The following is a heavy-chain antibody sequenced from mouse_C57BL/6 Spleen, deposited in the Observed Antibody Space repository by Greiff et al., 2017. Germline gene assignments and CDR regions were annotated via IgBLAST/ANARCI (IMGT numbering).Heavy chain of an antibody. CDR2: ISYDGSN. J-gene: IGHJ2*01. Sequence: EVKLVESGPGLVKPSQSLSLTCSVTGYSITSGYYWNWIRQFPGNKLEWMGYISYDGSNNYNPSLKNRISITRDTSKNQFFLKLNSVTTEDTATYYCARDPGYYGSSYYYFDYWGQGTTLTVSS. D-gene: IGHD1-1*01. V-gene: IGHV3-6*01. CDR1: GYSITSGYY. CDR3: ARDPGYYGSSYYYFDY.